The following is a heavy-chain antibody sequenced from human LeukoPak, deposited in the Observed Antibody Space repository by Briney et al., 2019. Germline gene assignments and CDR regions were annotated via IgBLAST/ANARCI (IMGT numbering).Heavy chain of an antibody. D-gene: IGHD3-3*01. CDR3: ARTPSYYDFWSGSPGGMDV. CDR2: MYYSGST. CDR1: GGSIRTYY. Sequence: SETLSLTCTVSGGSIRTYYWSWIRQPPGKGLEWIGYMYYSGSTNYNPSLKSRVTISVDTSKNQSSLRLSSVTAADTAVYYCARTPSYYDFWSGSPGGMDVWGQGTTVTVSS. V-gene: IGHV4-59*01. J-gene: IGHJ6*02.